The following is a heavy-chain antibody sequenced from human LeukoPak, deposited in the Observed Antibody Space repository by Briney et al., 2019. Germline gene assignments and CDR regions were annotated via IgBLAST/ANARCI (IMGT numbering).Heavy chain of an antibody. V-gene: IGHV3-23*01. Sequence: GGSLRLSCAASGFTFNNFAMSWVRQAPGKGLEWVSGISGSATSTYYADSVKGRFTISRDNSKNTVYLQVRSLRAEDTAVYYCAKDLGWIQFGYWGQGALVTVSS. CDR2: ISGSATST. CDR1: GFTFNNFA. CDR3: AKDLGWIQFGY. D-gene: IGHD5-18*01. J-gene: IGHJ4*02.